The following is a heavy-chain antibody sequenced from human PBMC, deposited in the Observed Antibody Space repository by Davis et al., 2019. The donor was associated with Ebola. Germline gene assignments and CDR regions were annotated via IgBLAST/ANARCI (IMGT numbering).Heavy chain of an antibody. CDR1: GFTFSSYW. D-gene: IGHD2-2*01. V-gene: IGHV3-7*03. Sequence: GESLKISCAASGFTFSSYWMSWVRQAPGKGLEWVANIKQDGSEKYYVDSVKGRFTISRDNAKNSLYLQMNSLRAEDTAVYYCARELWGIVVVPAATKSPDYYGMDVWGQGTTVTVSS. J-gene: IGHJ6*02. CDR2: IKQDGSEK. CDR3: ARELWGIVVVPAATKSPDYYGMDV.